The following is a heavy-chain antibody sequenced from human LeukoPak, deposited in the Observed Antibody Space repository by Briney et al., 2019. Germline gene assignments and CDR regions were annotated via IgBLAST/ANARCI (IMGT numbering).Heavy chain of an antibody. J-gene: IGHJ3*02. D-gene: IGHD6-19*01. CDR3: ARGLVAVAVAHDAFDI. V-gene: IGHV1-46*01. Sequence: ASVKVSCKAFGYTFTRYYMHWVRQAPGQGPEWMGVISPSGGSTTYAQKFQGRVTLTRDMSTSTDYLELSSLRSEDTAVYYCARGLVAVAVAHDAFDIWGQGTMVTVSS. CDR1: GYTFTRYY. CDR2: ISPSGGST.